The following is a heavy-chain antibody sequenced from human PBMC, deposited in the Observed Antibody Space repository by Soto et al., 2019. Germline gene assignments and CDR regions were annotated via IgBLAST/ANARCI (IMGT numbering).Heavy chain of an antibody. D-gene: IGHD2-2*01. CDR1: GFTFGDYA. V-gene: IGHV3-49*03. CDR2: IRSKAYGGTT. CDR3: TRQFPHIVVVPAATLWDYYYGMDV. J-gene: IGHJ6*02. Sequence: GGSLRLSCTASGFTFGDYAMSWFRQAPGKGLEWVGFIRSKAYGGTTEYAASVKGRFTISRDDSKSIAYLQMNSLKTEDTAVYYCTRQFPHIVVVPAATLWDYYYGMDVWGQGTTVTVSS.